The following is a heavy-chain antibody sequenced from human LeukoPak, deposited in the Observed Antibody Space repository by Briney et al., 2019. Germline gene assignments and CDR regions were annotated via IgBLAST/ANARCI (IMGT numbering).Heavy chain of an antibody. J-gene: IGHJ6*02. CDR1: GYTFTSYG. D-gene: IGHD3-10*01. Sequence: ASVKVSCKASGYTFTSYGISWVRQAPGQGLEWMGWISAYNGNTNYAQKLQGRVTMTTDTSTSTAYMALRSLRSDDTAVYYCARAFWFGGLLFLEPALYYYYGMDVWGQGTTVTVSS. V-gene: IGHV1-18*01. CDR2: ISAYNGNT. CDR3: ARAFWFGGLLFLEPALYYYYGMDV.